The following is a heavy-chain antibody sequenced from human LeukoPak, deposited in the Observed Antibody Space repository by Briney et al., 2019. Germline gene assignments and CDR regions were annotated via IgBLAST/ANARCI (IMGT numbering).Heavy chain of an antibody. Sequence: GGSLRLSCAASGFTFSSYGMHWVRQAPGKGLEWVAFIRYDGSNKYYADSVKGRFTISRDNSKNTLYLQMNSLRAEDTAVYYCAKDTAARPASGHYYYMDVWGKGTTVTVSS. CDR3: AKDTAARPASGHYYYMDV. J-gene: IGHJ6*03. V-gene: IGHV3-30*02. D-gene: IGHD6-6*01. CDR2: IRYDGSNK. CDR1: GFTFSSYG.